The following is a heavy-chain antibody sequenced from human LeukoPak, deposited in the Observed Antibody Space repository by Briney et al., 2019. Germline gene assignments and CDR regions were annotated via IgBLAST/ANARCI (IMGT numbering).Heavy chain of an antibody. Sequence: GGSLRLSCAASGFTFTNYWMSWVRQAPGKGLELVANIKQDRSEKYYVDSVKGRFTISRDNAKNSLYLQMNSLRAEDTAVYYCARLREIPVFGVVTKSTSYFDYWGQGTLVTVSA. D-gene: IGHD3-3*01. CDR1: GFTFTNYW. J-gene: IGHJ4*02. V-gene: IGHV3-7*01. CDR3: ARLREIPVFGVVTKSTSYFDY. CDR2: IKQDRSEK.